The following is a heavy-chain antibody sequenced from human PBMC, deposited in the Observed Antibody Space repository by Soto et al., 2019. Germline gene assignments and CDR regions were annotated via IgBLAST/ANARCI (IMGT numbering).Heavy chain of an antibody. D-gene: IGHD2-15*01. CDR1: GGSISSYY. CDR2: IYYSGST. CDR3: ARRGRGLSPLTFDY. Sequence: PSETLSLTCPVSGGSISSYYWSWIRQPPGKGLEWIGYIYYSGSTNYNPSLKSRVTISVDTSKNQFSLKLSSVTAADTAVYYCARRGRGLSPLTFDYWGQGTLVTVSS. V-gene: IGHV4-59*08. J-gene: IGHJ4*02.